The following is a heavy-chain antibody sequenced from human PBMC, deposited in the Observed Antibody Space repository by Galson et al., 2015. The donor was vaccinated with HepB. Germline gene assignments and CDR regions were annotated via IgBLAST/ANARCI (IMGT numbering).Heavy chain of an antibody. J-gene: IGHJ4*02. Sequence: SVKVSCKASGYTFTSYYMHWVRQAPGQGLEWMGIINPSGGSTSYAQKFQGRLTMTWDTSTSTVYMDLSSLRSEDTAVYYCAREPRESTIAYYFDYWGQGTLVTVSS. CDR2: INPSGGST. V-gene: IGHV1-46*01. CDR3: AREPRESTIAYYFDY. CDR1: GYTFTSYY. D-gene: IGHD2-2*01.